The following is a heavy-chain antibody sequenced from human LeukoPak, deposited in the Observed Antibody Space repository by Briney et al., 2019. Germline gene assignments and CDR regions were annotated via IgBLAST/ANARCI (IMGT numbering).Heavy chain of an antibody. V-gene: IGHV4-59*01. J-gene: IGHJ6*03. CDR1: GGSISSYY. CDR2: IYYSGST. D-gene: IGHD2-2*01. Sequence: SETLSLTCTVSGGSISSYYWSWIRQPPGKGLEWIGYIYYSGSTNYNPSLKSRVTISVDTSKNQFSLKLSSVTAADTAVYYCARDGAVVPAAKGYYYMDVRGKGTTVTVSS. CDR3: ARDGAVVPAAKGYYYMDV.